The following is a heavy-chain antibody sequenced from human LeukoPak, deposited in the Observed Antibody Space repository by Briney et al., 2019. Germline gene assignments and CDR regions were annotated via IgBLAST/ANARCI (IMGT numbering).Heavy chain of an antibody. V-gene: IGHV3-30-3*01. CDR3: ARNGIYCIGDSCYLDY. D-gene: IGHD2-15*01. CDR2: ISYDGSNQ. CDR1: GFTLTRYP. Sequence: PGGSLRLSCAASGFTLTRYPMNWVRQAPGKGLEWVAVISYDGSNQYYADSEKGRFTISRDNSKNMLYLQMNSLRAEDTAVYYCARNGIYCIGDSCYLDYWGQGTLVTVSS. J-gene: IGHJ4*02.